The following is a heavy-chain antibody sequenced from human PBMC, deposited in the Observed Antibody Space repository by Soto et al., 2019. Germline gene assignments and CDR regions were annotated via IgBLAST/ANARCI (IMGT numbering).Heavy chain of an antibody. J-gene: IGHJ6*03. D-gene: IGHD3-9*01. V-gene: IGHV3-66*01. CDR1: GFTVSSNY. Sequence: EVQLVESGGGLVQPGGSLRLSCAASGFTVSSNYMSWVRQAPGKGLEWVSVIYSGGSTYYADSVKGRFTISRDNSKNTLYLQMNSLRAEDTAVYYCARDGPLRDRGTTILPEGDPPYYYYYMDVWGKGTTVTVSS. CDR3: ARDGPLRDRGTTILPEGDPPYYYYYMDV. CDR2: IYSGGST.